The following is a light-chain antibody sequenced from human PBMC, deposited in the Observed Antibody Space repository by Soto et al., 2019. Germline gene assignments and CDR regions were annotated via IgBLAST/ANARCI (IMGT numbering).Light chain of an antibody. Sequence: QSVLTQPPSASGTPGQRVAISCSGGNANIGSNTVIWYQHLPGTAPKLLIYNNNQRPSGVPDRFSGSKSGTSASLAISGLQSQNEADYYCAAWDDSLNGHAVFGGGTQLTVL. J-gene: IGLJ7*01. CDR3: AAWDDSLNGHAV. CDR2: NNN. V-gene: IGLV1-44*01. CDR1: NANIGSNT.